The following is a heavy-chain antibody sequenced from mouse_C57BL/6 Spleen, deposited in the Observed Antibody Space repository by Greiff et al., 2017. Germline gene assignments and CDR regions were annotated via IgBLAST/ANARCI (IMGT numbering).Heavy chain of an antibody. CDR2: IWGVGST. CDR1: GFSLTSYG. CDR3: ASLSGRFAY. J-gene: IGHJ3*01. Sequence: QVTLKESGPGLVAPSQSLSITCTVSGFSLTSYGVDWVRQSPGTGLEWLGVIWGVGSTNYNSALKARLSISKDNSKSQVFLKMNSLQTDDTAMYYCASLSGRFAYWGQGTLVTVSA. V-gene: IGHV2-6*01. D-gene: IGHD4-1*01.